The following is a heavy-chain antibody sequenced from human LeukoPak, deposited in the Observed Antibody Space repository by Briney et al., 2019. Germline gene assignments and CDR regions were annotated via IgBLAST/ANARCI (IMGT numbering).Heavy chain of an antibody. CDR3: ARGSVAGDYYYYYYMDV. D-gene: IGHD6-19*01. V-gene: IGHV3-48*03. J-gene: IGHJ6*03. Sequence: GGSLRLSCAASGFTFSSYEMNWVRQAPGKGLEWVSYISSSGSTIYYADSVKGRFTISRDNAKNSLYLQMYSLRAEDTAVYYCARGSVAGDYYYYYYMDVWGKGTTVTVSS. CDR1: GFTFSSYE. CDR2: ISSSGSTI.